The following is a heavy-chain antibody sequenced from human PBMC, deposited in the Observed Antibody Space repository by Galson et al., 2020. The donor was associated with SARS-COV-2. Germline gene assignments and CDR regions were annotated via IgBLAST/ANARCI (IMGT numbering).Heavy chain of an antibody. V-gene: IGHV3-33*06. D-gene: IGHD3-10*01. Sequence: SLTISCAASGFTFSDYAIHWVRQAPGKGLEWVAVIWYDGNKTYYSEDVKGRFTISRDNSKNTVSLQMNSLRAEDTAVYHCAKEFQPMWFGNIRYFDIWGRGTLVTVSS. J-gene: IGHJ2*01. CDR1: GFTFSDYA. CDR2: IWYDGNKT. CDR3: AKEFQPMWFGNIRYFDI.